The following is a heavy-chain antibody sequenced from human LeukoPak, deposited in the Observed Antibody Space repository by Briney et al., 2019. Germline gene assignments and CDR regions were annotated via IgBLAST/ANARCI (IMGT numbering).Heavy chain of an antibody. D-gene: IGHD6-13*01. V-gene: IGHV3-30*03. Sequence: PGGSLRLSCVASGFTFSNYAIHWVRQAPGKGLEWVAVISYDGSKKYYADSVKGRFTISRDNSKNTMHLQMNSLRAEDTAMYYCAREADPPEAGYYYYGMDVWGQGTTVTVSS. J-gene: IGHJ6*02. CDR3: AREADPPEAGYYYYGMDV. CDR1: GFTFSNYA. CDR2: ISYDGSKK.